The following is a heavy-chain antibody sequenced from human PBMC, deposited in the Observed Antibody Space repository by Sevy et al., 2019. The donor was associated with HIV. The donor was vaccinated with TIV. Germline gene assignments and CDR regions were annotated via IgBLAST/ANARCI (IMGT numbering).Heavy chain of an antibody. J-gene: IGHJ6*02. D-gene: IGHD2-2*01. CDR3: ARFLSTSYYYYYAMDV. CDR2: MSPNSGNT. V-gene: IGHV1-8*01. Sequence: ASVKDSCRASGYTFTSYDINWVRQATGQGLEWMGWMSPNSGNTGYAQKFQGRVTMTRNTSISTAYMELSSLRSEDTAVYYCARFLSTSYYYYYAMDVWGQGTTVTVSS. CDR1: GYTFTSYD.